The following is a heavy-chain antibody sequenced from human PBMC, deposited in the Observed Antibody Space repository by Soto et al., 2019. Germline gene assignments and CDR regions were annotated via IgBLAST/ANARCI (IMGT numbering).Heavy chain of an antibody. CDR3: AGELGTFYFEH. CDR2: IDHSGSA. V-gene: IGHV4-30-4*01. Sequence: QVQLQESGPGLVRPSQTLSLTCAVSSGSIRSGDYYWTWIRQPPGKGLEWIGYIDHSGSAYYNPSLKSRATISLDTSNSGFSLKLNSVTAAATAVYFCAGELGTFYFEHWGQGRLVTLSS. J-gene: IGHJ4*02. CDR1: SGSIRSGDYY. D-gene: IGHD7-27*01.